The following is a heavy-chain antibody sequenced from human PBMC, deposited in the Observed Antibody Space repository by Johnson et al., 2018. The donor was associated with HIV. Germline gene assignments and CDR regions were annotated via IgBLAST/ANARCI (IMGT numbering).Heavy chain of an antibody. D-gene: IGHD1-14*01. J-gene: IGHJ3*01. CDR1: GFTFSNYD. CDR3: ARGRIRVQEVDRRGGGFDV. V-gene: IGHV3-13*01. CDR2: IATTGDT. Sequence: VQLVESGGGVVQPGRSLRLSCAASGFTFSNYDMHWVRQPTGKRLEWVSGIATTGDTYYAGSVKGRFTISRDNSKNTLYLQMNNLRLEDTAVYLCARGRIRVQEVDRRGGGFDVWGQGTMVTVSS.